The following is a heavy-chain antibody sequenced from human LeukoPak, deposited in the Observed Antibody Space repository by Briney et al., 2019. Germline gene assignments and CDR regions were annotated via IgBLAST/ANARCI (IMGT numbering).Heavy chain of an antibody. V-gene: IGHV4-59*01. CDR1: GGSISSYY. CDR3: AREGYTVTTSAATDY. Sequence: SETLSLTCTVSGGSISSYYWSWIRQPPGKGLEWIGYIYYSGSTNYNPSLKSRVTISVDTSKNQFSLKLSSVTAADTAVYYCAREGYTVTTSAATDYWGQGTLVTVSS. CDR2: IYYSGST. J-gene: IGHJ4*02. D-gene: IGHD4-17*01.